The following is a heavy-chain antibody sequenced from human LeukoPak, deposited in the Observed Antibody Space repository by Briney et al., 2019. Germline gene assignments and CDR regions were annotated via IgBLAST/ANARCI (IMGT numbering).Heavy chain of an antibody. J-gene: IGHJ4*02. D-gene: IGHD2-2*02. CDR1: GYTFTSYG. V-gene: IGHV1-18*01. CDR3: ARGPATAIPTYYDY. CDR2: ISAYNGNT. Sequence: RASVKVSCKASGYTFTSYGISWVRQAPGQGLEWMGWISAYNGNTNYAQKLQGRVTMTTDTSTSTAYMELRSLRSDDTAVYYCARGPATAIPTYYDYWGQGTLVTVSS.